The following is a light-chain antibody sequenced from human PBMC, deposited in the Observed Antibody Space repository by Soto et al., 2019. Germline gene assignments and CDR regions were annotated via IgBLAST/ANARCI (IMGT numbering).Light chain of an antibody. V-gene: IGKV1-39*01. Sequence: DIQMTQSPSSLSASVGDRVTITCRASLTISSFLNWYQQKPGKAPKLLISAASSLEDGVPSRFGGSGAGTDLSLTITSLEPEDFATFYCYQSYSVSWTFGQGTKVEIK. J-gene: IGKJ1*01. CDR2: AAS. CDR3: YQSYSVSWT. CDR1: LTISSF.